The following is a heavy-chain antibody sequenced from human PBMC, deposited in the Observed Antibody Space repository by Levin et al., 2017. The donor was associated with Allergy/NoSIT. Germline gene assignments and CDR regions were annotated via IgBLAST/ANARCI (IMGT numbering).Heavy chain of an antibody. J-gene: IGHJ4*02. V-gene: IGHV4-59*01. D-gene: IGHD5-24*01. Sequence: SETLSLTCTVSGGSLTNYYWSWIRQAPGKGLEWIGYIYYNGNTDYNPSLKSRVTISADTSKNQFSLKLTSVTAADTAVYYCARRDGYNHPLDYWGQGTLVTVSS. CDR2: IYYNGNT. CDR3: ARRDGYNHPLDY. CDR1: GGSLTNYY.